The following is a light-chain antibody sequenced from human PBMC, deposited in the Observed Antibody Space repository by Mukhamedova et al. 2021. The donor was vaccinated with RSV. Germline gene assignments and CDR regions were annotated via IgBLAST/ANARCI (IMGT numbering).Light chain of an antibody. J-gene: IGKJ2*01. V-gene: IGKV1-5*03. Sequence: IYRASTLESGVPSRFSGSGSGTEFTLTISSLQPDDFATYYCLQYSTYSFGPGTKVDVK. CDR3: LQYSTYS. CDR2: RAS.